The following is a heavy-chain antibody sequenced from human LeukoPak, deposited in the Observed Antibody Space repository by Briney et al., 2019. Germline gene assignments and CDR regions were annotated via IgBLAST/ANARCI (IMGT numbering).Heavy chain of an antibody. CDR1: GYTFSTYD. CDR2: MNPNSGNT. V-gene: IGHV1-8*01. J-gene: IGHJ4*02. Sequence: ASVKVSCKASGYTFSTYDVIWVRQATGQGLEWMGWMNPNSGNTGYALKFRGRVTMTGDTSISTAYMELSSLISEDTAVYYCARDSIAVAGLFDYWGQGTLVTVSS. D-gene: IGHD6-19*01. CDR3: ARDSIAVAGLFDY.